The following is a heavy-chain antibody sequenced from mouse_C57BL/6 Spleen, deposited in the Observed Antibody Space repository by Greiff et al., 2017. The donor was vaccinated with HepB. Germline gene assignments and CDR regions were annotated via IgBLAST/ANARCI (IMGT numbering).Heavy chain of an antibody. Sequence: VQLQQPGAELVKPGASVKLSCKASGYTFTSYWMHWVKQRPGQGLEWIGMIHPNSGSTNYNEKFKSKATLTVDKSSSTAYMQLSSLTSEDSAGYYWARDWDYYFDYWGQGTTLTVSA. J-gene: IGHJ2*01. V-gene: IGHV1-64*01. D-gene: IGHD4-1*01. CDR1: GYTFTSYW. CDR3: ARDWDYYFDY. CDR2: IHPNSGST.